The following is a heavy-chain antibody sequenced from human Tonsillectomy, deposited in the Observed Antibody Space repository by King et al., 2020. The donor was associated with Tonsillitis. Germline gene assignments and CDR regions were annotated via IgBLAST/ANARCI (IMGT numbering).Heavy chain of an antibody. J-gene: IGHJ4*02. CDR3: AKEYYDIFTGYYARPFDS. Sequence: VQLVESGGGLVQPGGSLRLSCAASGFTFSSYAMSWVRQAPGKGLEWVSAISGSGGSIYYADSVKGRFTISRDNSKNTLYLQVNSLRAEDTAVYYCAKEYYDIFTGYYARPFDSWGQGTLVTVSS. CDR2: ISGSGGSI. V-gene: IGHV3-23*04. CDR1: GFTFSSYA. D-gene: IGHD3-9*01.